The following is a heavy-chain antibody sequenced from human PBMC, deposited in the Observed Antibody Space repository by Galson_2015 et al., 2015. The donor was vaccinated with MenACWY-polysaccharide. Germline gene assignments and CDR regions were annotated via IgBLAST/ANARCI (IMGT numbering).Heavy chain of an antibody. Sequence: SLRLSCAASGFTFSNYAMSWVRQAPGKGLEWVSTIGGSGSNTHYADSVEGRSTISRDNSKNTLSLQMNSLRAEDTAVYYCARVRYSTGKYQFDYWGQGTLVAVSS. D-gene: IGHD2-2*01. CDR1: GFTFSNYA. CDR3: ARVRYSTGKYQFDY. V-gene: IGHV3-23*01. J-gene: IGHJ4*02. CDR2: IGGSGSNT.